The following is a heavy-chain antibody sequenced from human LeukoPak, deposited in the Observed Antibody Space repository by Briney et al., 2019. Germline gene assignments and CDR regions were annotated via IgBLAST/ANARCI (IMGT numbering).Heavy chain of an antibody. CDR2: MNPNSGNT. V-gene: IGHV1-8*01. CDR3: AGGGNLGIFGVVNPYYYYGMDV. D-gene: IGHD3-3*01. CDR1: GYTFTSYD. Sequence: ASVKVSCKASGYTFTSYDINWVRQATGQGLEWMGWMNPNSGNTGYAQKFQGRVTMTRNTSISTAYMELSSLRSEDTAVYYCAGGGNLGIFGVVNPYYYYGMDVWGQGTTVTVSS. J-gene: IGHJ6*02.